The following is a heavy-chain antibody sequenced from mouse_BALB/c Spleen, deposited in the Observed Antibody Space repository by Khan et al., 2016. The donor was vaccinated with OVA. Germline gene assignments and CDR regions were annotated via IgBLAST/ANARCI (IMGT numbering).Heavy chain of an antibody. CDR3: ARSGGEAWFAY. Sequence: LVESGPELKKPGETVKISCKASGYTFTNYGMNWVKQAPGKGLKWMGWINTYTGEPTYSDDFKGRFAFSLETSASTAYLQINNLKNEDTATYFCARSGGEAWFAYWGQGTLVTVSA. CDR2: INTYTGEP. CDR1: GYTFTNYG. V-gene: IGHV9-3-1*01. J-gene: IGHJ3*01. D-gene: IGHD2-13*01.